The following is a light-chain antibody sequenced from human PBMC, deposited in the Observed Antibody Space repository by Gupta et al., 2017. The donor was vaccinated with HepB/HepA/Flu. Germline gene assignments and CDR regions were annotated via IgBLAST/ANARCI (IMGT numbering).Light chain of an antibody. CDR3: LQYNSFPST. J-gene: IGKJ1*01. V-gene: IGKV1-5*03. CDR1: QSISSW. Sequence: DVQMTQSPSTLSASVGERVTVTCRASQSISSWVAWYQQKPGKAPQLLIYQASTLDSGVPSRFSGSASGTEFTLTIISLQPDDFATYYCLQYNSFPSTFGQGTKLEIK. CDR2: QAS.